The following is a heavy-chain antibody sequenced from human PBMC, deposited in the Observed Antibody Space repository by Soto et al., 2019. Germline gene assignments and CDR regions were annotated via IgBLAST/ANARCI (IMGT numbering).Heavy chain of an antibody. D-gene: IGHD3-10*01. CDR3: ARVQGSGSYVSFDY. CDR2: IYYSGST. Sequence: SETMSLTCTVSGVSISSGGYYWSWIRQHPGKGLEWIGYIYYSGSTYYNPSHKSRVYISVDTSENHFSLKVRSVTAADTAVYYCARVQGSGSYVSFDYWGQGTLVTVSS. V-gene: IGHV4-31*03. J-gene: IGHJ4*02. CDR1: GVSISSGGYY.